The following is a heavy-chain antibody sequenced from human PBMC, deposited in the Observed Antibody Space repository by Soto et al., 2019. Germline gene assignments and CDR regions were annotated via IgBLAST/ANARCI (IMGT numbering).Heavy chain of an antibody. CDR1: GFTFSSYW. CDR2: IKQDGSEK. D-gene: IGHD3-3*01. Sequence: EVQLVESGGGLVQPGGSLRLSCAASGFTFSSYWMSWVRQAPGKGLEWVANIKQDGSEKYYVDSVKGRFTISRDNAKNSLYLQMNILRAEDTAVYYCATTFGVVLLGYFDYWGQGTLVTVSS. CDR3: ATTFGVVLLGYFDY. V-gene: IGHV3-7*01. J-gene: IGHJ4*02.